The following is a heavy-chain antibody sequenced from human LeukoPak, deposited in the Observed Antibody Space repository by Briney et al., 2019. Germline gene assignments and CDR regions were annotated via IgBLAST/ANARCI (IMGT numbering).Heavy chain of an antibody. CDR2: IYYSGST. CDR1: GGSISSYY. Sequence: SETLSLTCTVSGGSISSYYWSWIRQPPGKGLEWIGYIYYSGSTSYNPSLKSRVTISVATSKDQFTLKLSSVTAADTAVDYCASHDYGDSIYAFDIWGQGTMVTVSS. J-gene: IGHJ3*02. D-gene: IGHD4-17*01. V-gene: IGHV4-59*01. CDR3: ASHDYGDSIYAFDI.